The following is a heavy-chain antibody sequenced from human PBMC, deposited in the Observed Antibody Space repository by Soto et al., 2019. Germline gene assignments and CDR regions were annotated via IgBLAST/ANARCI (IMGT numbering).Heavy chain of an antibody. CDR1: GFTFSNYA. V-gene: IGHV3-23*01. D-gene: IGHD2-2*01. CDR2: ISGRGAST. CDR3: AKKDVVVVPAAPFDY. J-gene: IGHJ4*02. Sequence: HPGGSLRLSCAASGFTFSNYAMTWVRQAPGKGLEWVSAISGRGASTYYADSVKGRFIISRDNSKNTVHLQMNSLRAEDTAVYYCAKKDVVVVPAAPFDYWGQGTLVTVSS.